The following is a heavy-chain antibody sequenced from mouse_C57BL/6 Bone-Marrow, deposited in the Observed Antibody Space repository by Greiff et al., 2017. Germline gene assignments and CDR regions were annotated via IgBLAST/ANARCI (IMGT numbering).Heavy chain of an antibody. CDR2: IAPNSGGT. V-gene: IGHV1-72*01. J-gene: IGHJ1*03. CDR3: ARFDYGSSHWYFDV. CDR1: GYTFTSYW. D-gene: IGHD1-1*01. Sequence: VQLQQPGAELVKPGASVKLSCKASGYTFTSYWMHWVKQRPGRGLEWIGRIAPNSGGTKYNEKFKSKATLTVDKPTSTAYMQLSSLTSEDSAVYYCARFDYGSSHWYFDVWGTGTTVTVSS.